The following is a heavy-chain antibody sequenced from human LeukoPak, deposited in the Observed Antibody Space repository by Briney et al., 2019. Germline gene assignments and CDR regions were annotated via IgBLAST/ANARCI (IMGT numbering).Heavy chain of an antibody. V-gene: IGHV3-15*07. J-gene: IGHJ4*02. CDR3: RYGGNSGFDY. CDR1: GFTFSNAW. CDR2: VKSKTDGGTA. D-gene: IGHD4-23*01. Sequence: GGSLRLSCAASGFTFSNAWMNWVRQAPGKGLEWVGRVKSKTDGGTADYAAPVKGRFTISRDDSKNTLYLQMDSLKPEDTAVYYCRYGGNSGFDYWGQGTLVTVSS.